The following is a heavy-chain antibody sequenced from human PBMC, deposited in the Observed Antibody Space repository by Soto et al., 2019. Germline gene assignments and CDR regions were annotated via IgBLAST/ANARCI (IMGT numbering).Heavy chain of an antibody. D-gene: IGHD3-10*02. CDR3: AREGASCSHIGS. Sequence: QVQLVQSGAEVKKPGSSVKVSCKASGGTFSSYAISWVRQAPGQGLEWMGGIIPIFGTANYAQKLQGRVTITADESTSTAYMELCSLRPEGTAVYYCAREGASCSHIGSSGQATLVTVSS. CDR1: GGTFSSYA. V-gene: IGHV1-69*01. CDR2: IIPIFGTA. J-gene: IGHJ4*02.